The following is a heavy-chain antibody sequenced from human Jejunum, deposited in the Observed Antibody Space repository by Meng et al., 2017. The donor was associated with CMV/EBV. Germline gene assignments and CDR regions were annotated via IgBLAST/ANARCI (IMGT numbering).Heavy chain of an antibody. D-gene: IGHD1-14*01. J-gene: IGHJ4*02. CDR3: ARHSAAGITPEY. CDR2: IYGGDSDT. CDR1: GYAFSIYY. V-gene: IGHV5-51*01. Sequence: CKDAGYAFSIYYIAWARQLPGKGLEWMGIIYGGDSDTKYSPSFQDQVTMSVDESINTAYLEWVTLKASDSATYFCARHSAAGITPEYWGQGTLVTVSS.